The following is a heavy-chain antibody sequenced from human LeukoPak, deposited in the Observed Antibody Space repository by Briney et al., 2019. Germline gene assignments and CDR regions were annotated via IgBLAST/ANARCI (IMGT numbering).Heavy chain of an antibody. Sequence: PSETLSLTCTVSGGSVSSGSYYWSWMRQPPGKGLEWIGYIYYSGSPNYNPSLKSRVTISVDTSKNQFSLKLSSVTAADAAVYYCARTRYCSSTSCYLGIAPYYYYGMDVWGQGTTVTVSS. D-gene: IGHD2-2*01. CDR1: GGSVSSGSYY. CDR3: ARTRYCSSTSCYLGIAPYYYYGMDV. CDR2: IYYSGSP. J-gene: IGHJ6*02. V-gene: IGHV4-61*01.